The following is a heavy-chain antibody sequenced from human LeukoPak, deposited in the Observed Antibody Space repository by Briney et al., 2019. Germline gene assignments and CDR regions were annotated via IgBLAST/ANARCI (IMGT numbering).Heavy chain of an antibody. Sequence: SVKVSCKASGDTFITYTFSRVRQAPGQGLEWMGRIIPSLDISNYAQKFQGRVTLSADKATTTTYMELTSLRSEDTAIYYCARDHCSPGTCLGGHWGQGTLVTVSS. CDR1: GDTFITYT. J-gene: IGHJ4*02. V-gene: IGHV1-69*04. CDR3: ARDHCSPGTCLGGH. CDR2: IIPSLDIS. D-gene: IGHD2-15*01.